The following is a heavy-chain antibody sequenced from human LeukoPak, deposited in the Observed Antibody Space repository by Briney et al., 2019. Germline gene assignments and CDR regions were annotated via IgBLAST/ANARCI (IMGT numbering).Heavy chain of an antibody. J-gene: IGHJ6*02. CDR2: ISVYNDNT. CDR3: ARGVSSWYYGMDV. D-gene: IGHD6-13*01. Sequence: ASVKVSCKASGYTFTTYGINWVRQAPGQGLEWMGWISVYNDNTYYTQKLQGRVTMTTDTSTSTAYMELGSRISDDTAVYYCARGVSSWYYGMDVWGQGTTVVVSS. CDR1: GYTFTTYG. V-gene: IGHV1-18*01.